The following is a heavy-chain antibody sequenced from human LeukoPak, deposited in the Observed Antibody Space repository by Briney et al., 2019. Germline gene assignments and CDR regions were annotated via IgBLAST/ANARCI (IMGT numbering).Heavy chain of an antibody. Sequence: PGGSLRLSCAASGFTFSDHYMSWIRQSPGKGLEYISYISSTGKTIYYADSVKDRFTISRDNAENSLYLQMNSLRGEDTAVYYCAKTGERDYWGQGTLVTVSS. CDR3: AKTGERDY. J-gene: IGHJ4*02. D-gene: IGHD7-27*01. CDR2: ISSTGKTI. CDR1: GFTFSDHY. V-gene: IGHV3-11*04.